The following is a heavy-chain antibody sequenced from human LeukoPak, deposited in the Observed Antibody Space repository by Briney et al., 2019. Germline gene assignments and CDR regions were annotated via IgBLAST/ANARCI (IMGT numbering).Heavy chain of an antibody. CDR1: GFIFTSYW. D-gene: IGHD3-10*02. CDR2: ISSSGSTI. Sequence: HAGESLRLSCAASGFIFTSYWMHWVRQAPGKGLEWVSYISSSGSTIYYADSVKGRFTISRDNAKNSLYLQMNSLRAEDTAVYYCAELGITMIGGVWGKGTTVTISS. V-gene: IGHV3-48*03. J-gene: IGHJ6*04. CDR3: AELGITMIGGV.